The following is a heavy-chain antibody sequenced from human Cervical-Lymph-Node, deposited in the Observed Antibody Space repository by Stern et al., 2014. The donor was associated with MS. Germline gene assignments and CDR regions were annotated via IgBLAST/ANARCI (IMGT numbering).Heavy chain of an antibody. CDR2: INPSGGST. V-gene: IGHV1-46*01. J-gene: IGHJ4*02. D-gene: IGHD4-23*01. CDR1: GYTFTSYY. CDR3: ASEAYGGNAQLDH. Sequence: DQLVESGAEVKKPGASVKVSCKASGYTFTSYYMHWVRQAPGQGLEWMGIINPSGGSTSYAQKFQGRVTMTRDTSTSTVYMELSSLRSEDTAVYYCASEAYGGNAQLDHWGQGTLVTVSS.